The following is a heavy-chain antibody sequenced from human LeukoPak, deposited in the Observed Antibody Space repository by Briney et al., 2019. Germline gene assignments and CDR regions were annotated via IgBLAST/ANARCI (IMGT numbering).Heavy chain of an antibody. CDR1: GFTFSRYS. CDR3: VKDLVPDNGWSFDI. Sequence: GASLRLSCAASGFTFSRYSISWVRQAPGKGPEWVSSIFGSGAKTYYADSVKGRFTISRDNSKNTVYLQMNGLRVDDTARYYCVKDLVPDNGWSFDIWGQGTIITVSA. J-gene: IGHJ3*02. CDR2: IFGSGAKT. V-gene: IGHV3-23*01. D-gene: IGHD2-8*02.